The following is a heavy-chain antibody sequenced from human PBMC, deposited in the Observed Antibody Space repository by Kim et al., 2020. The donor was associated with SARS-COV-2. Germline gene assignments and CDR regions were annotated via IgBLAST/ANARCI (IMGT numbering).Heavy chain of an antibody. J-gene: IGHJ4*02. V-gene: IGHV4-39*01. D-gene: IGHD3-22*01. CDR1: GGSISSSNYY. Sequence: SETLSLTCTVSGGSISSSNYYWGWIRQPPGKGLEWIGSIYDSGSIYYNPSLKSRVTISVDTSKNQFSLKLSSVAAADTAVYYCARVTMKTVVVRSVYYFDYWGQGTLVTVSS. CDR3: ARVTMKTVVVRSVYYFDY. CDR2: IYDSGSI.